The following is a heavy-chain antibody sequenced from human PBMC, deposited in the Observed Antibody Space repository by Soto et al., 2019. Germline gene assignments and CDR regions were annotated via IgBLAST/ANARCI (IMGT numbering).Heavy chain of an antibody. CDR2: ISGDGTTT. V-gene: IGHV3-74*01. CDR1: GFSIRKYW. CDR3: AIQDCTNDVCLEAAVTVGGALEY. Sequence: EVQLVESGGGLVQPGEALRLACAASGFSIRKYWMHWVRQAPGKGPVWVSYISGDGTTTDYAGSVKGRFTISRDNAKKPLVLQMDSLRVEDTAIYFCAIQDCTNDVCLEAAVTVGGALEYWGRGAQVTVSS. J-gene: IGHJ4*02. D-gene: IGHD2-8*01.